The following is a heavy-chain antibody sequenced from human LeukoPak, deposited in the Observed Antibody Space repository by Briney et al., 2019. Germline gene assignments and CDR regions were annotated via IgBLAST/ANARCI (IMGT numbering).Heavy chain of an antibody. D-gene: IGHD2-2*01. CDR2: VNPNSGGT. J-gene: IGHJ5*02. CDR3: ARGMGVLVPAATWFDP. V-gene: IGHV1-2*02. CDR1: GYTFSGYY. Sequence: ASVKVSCKASGYTFSGYYMHWVRQAPGQGLEWMGWVNPNSGGTNYAQKFQGRVTMTRDTSISTAYMDLSRLRSDDTAVYYCARGMGVLVPAATWFDPWGQGTLVTVSS.